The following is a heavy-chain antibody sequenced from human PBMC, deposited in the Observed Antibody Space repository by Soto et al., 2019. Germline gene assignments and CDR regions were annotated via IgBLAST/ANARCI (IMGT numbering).Heavy chain of an antibody. Sequence: GGSLRLSCSASGFTFSSYAMHWVRQAPGKGLEYVSAISSNGGSTYYADSVKGRFTISRDNSKNTLYLQMSSLRAEDTAVYYCVKSPPYYYDSSGYFDDWGQGTRVTVSS. V-gene: IGHV3-64D*08. J-gene: IGHJ4*02. CDR1: GFTFSSYA. CDR2: ISSNGGST. CDR3: VKSPPYYYDSSGYFDD. D-gene: IGHD3-22*01.